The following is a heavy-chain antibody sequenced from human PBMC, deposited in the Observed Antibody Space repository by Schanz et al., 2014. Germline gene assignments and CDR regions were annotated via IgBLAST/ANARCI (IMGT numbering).Heavy chain of an antibody. CDR2: INAENGNT. CDR3: ARERDYYDNSGSSYYFDY. Sequence: VQLVQSGAEVKKPGSSVKVSCEASGGLFSTYDVNWVRQAPGQGLEWMGWINAENGNTNYAQNFQGRVTMTTDTSTSTAYMELRSLRSDDTAVFYCARERDYYDNSGSSYYFDYWGQGTLVTVSS. D-gene: IGHD3-22*01. CDR1: GGLFSTYD. J-gene: IGHJ4*02. V-gene: IGHV1-18*01.